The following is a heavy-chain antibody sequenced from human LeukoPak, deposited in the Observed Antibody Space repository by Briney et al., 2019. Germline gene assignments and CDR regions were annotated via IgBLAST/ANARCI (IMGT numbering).Heavy chain of an antibody. V-gene: IGHV4-59*01. CDR2: MHNSGSS. CDR3: ARSAEWLCNAFDI. D-gene: IGHD5-12*01. Sequence: SETLPLSCTVSGASTSHFYWNWIRQPPGKGLEWIGYMHNSGSSKHNPSLKSRLTISIDTSKNQFSLQLASVTAADTAIYYCARSAEWLCNAFDIWGQGTMVSVSS. CDR1: GASTSHFY. J-gene: IGHJ3*02.